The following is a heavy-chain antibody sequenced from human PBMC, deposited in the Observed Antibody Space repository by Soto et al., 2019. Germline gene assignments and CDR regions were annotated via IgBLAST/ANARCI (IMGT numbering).Heavy chain of an antibody. D-gene: IGHD6-25*01. CDR3: DRAAPPFQH. Sequence: EVQLVEYGGGLVQPGGSLRLSCAASGFILSDHYMDWVSQAPGKGLEWVGRSRNKANSYTTEYVACVKGRLTISRDESKKSLYLQMNSLRPEDTAVYYCDRAAPPFQHWGQGTLVTVSS. J-gene: IGHJ1*01. CDR2: SRNKANSYTT. V-gene: IGHV3-72*01. CDR1: GFILSDHY.